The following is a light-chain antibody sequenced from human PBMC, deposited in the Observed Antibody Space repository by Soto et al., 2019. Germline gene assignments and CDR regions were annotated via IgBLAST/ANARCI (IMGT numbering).Light chain of an antibody. CDR1: HSVSSTY. Sequence: EIVLTQSPGTLSLYPGERATLSCRASHSVSSTYLAWYQQKPGQPPRLLIYGASSRATGIPARFSGSGSGTEFTLTISRLEPEDFAVYYCQQRSNWPLTFGGGTKVDIK. CDR2: GAS. V-gene: IGKV3D-20*02. CDR3: QQRSNWPLT. J-gene: IGKJ4*01.